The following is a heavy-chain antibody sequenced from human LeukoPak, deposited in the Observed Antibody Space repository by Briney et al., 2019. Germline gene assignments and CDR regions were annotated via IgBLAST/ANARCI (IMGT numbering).Heavy chain of an antibody. Sequence: PGGSLRLSCAASGFTFSSYAMSWVRQAPGKGLEWVSAISGSGGSTYYADSVKGRFTISRDNSKNTLYLQMNSLRAEDTAVYYCARDRIWFSSGWAPDYWGQGTLVTVSS. J-gene: IGHJ4*02. V-gene: IGHV3-23*01. D-gene: IGHD6-19*01. CDR3: ARDRIWFSSGWAPDY. CDR1: GFTFSSYA. CDR2: ISGSGGST.